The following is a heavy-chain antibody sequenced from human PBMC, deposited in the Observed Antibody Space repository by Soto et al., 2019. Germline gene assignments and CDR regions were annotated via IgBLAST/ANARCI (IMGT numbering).Heavy chain of an antibody. CDR1: GFTFSSYW. D-gene: IGHD1-7*01. Sequence: LRLSCAASGFTFSSYWMYWVRQAPGKGLVWVSRIKTDGSITSYADSVKGRFTVSRDNARDMLYLQMNSLRAEDTAVYYCAKDMNSVPEYWGQGTLVTVSS. J-gene: IGHJ4*02. V-gene: IGHV3-74*01. CDR2: IKTDGSIT. CDR3: AKDMNSVPEY.